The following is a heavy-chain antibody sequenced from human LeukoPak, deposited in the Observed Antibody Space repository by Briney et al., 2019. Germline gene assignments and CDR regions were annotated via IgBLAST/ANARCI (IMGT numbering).Heavy chain of an antibody. D-gene: IGHD6-19*01. J-gene: IGHJ1*01. CDR1: GFTFSSYA. CDR3: AKEGGGQWLVPPLDFQH. CDR2: ISGSGGST. Sequence: PGGSLRLSCAASGFTFSSYAMSWVRQAPGKGLEWVSAISGSGGSTYYADSVKGRFTISRDNSKNTLYLQMNGLRAEDTAVYYCAKEGGGQWLVPPLDFQHWGQGTLVTVSS. V-gene: IGHV3-23*01.